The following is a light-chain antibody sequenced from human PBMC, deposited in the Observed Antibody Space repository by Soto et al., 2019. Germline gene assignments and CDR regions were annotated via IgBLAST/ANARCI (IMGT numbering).Light chain of an antibody. J-gene: IGKJ2*01. CDR1: QSISNY. Sequence: DIQMTQSPSSLSASVGDGVTITCRASQSISNYLNWYRQKPGKAPKLLIYAASSLQSGVSTRFSGSGSGTDFTLTISSLQPEDFATYYCQQSYNTPYTFGQGTKLEI. CDR2: AAS. V-gene: IGKV1-39*01. CDR3: QQSYNTPYT.